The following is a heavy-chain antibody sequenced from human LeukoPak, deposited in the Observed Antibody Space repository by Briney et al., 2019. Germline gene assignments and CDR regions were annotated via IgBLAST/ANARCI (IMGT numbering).Heavy chain of an antibody. D-gene: IGHD1-1*01. Sequence: SETLSLTCSVSDDSITMYYWSWIRQPPGKGLEWIGEINHSGSTNYNPSLKSRVTISVDTSKNQFSLKLSSVTAADTAVYYCARIEQDITTGTTYIVYWGQGTLVTVSS. CDR1: DDSITMYY. CDR3: ARIEQDITTGTTYIVY. V-gene: IGHV4-34*01. J-gene: IGHJ4*02. CDR2: INHSGST.